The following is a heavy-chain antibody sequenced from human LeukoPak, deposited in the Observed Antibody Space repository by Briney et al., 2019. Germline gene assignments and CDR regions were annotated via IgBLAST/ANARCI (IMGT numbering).Heavy chain of an antibody. V-gene: IGHV1-69*06. Sequence: ASVKVSCKASGGTFSSYAISWVRQAPGQGLEWMGGIIPIFGTTNYAQKFQDRVTITADKSTSTAYMELSSLRSEDTAVYYCARSNCSGGSCYTLYYGYSYEPFDYWGRGTLVTVSS. CDR2: IIPIFGTT. CDR3: ARSNCSGGSCYTLYYGYSYEPFDY. CDR1: GGTFSSYA. D-gene: IGHD2-15*01. J-gene: IGHJ4*02.